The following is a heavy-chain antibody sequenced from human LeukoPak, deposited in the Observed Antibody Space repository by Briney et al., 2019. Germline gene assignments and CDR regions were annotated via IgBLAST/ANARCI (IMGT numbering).Heavy chain of an antibody. V-gene: IGHV7-4-1*02. CDR3: AREEYYDFWSGYYTAYYYMDV. D-gene: IGHD3-3*01. Sequence: ASVKVSCKASGYSFTNYAMNWVRQAPGQGLEWMGWINTNTGNPTYAQGFTGRFVFSLDTSVGTAYLQISSLKAEDTAVYYCAREEYYDFWSGYYTAYYYMDVWGKGTTVTVSS. CDR2: INTNTGNP. CDR1: GYSFTNYA. J-gene: IGHJ6*03.